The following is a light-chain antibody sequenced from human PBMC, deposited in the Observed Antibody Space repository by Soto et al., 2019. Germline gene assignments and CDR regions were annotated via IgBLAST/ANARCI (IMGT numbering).Light chain of an antibody. Sequence: DAVMTQSTLSLPVTLGQPASISCRSSQSLVHYTGNTYLKWFQQRPGQSPRGLMYRVSDRDSGVPARLTGSASVPDFILEISRVEDEDVAVYYCLQPTPWPYIFGQSTKLEI. V-gene: IGKV2-30*02. CDR3: LQPTPWPYI. J-gene: IGKJ2*01. CDR1: QSLVHYTGNTY. CDR2: RVS.